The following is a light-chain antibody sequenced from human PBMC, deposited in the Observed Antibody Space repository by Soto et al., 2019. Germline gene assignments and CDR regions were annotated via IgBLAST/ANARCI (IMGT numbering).Light chain of an antibody. Sequence: DIQMTQSPSTLSASVGDRVTITCRASQSISTWLAWYQQKPGKAPKFLIYDASTLQTGVPSRFSGSGSGTEFTLTISSLQPDDSATYYCQQYSSYSLTFGGGTKVEIK. V-gene: IGKV1-5*01. J-gene: IGKJ4*01. CDR2: DAS. CDR3: QQYSSYSLT. CDR1: QSISTW.